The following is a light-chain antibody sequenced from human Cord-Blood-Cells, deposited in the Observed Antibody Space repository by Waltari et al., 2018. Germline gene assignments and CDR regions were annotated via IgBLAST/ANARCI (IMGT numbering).Light chain of an antibody. CDR1: KLGDKY. CDR2: QDS. CDR3: QAWDSSNVV. V-gene: IGLV3-1*01. J-gene: IGLJ2*01. Sequence: SYELTQPPSVSVSPGQTASITCSGDKLGDKYACWYQQKPGQSPVLVIYQDSKRPSGIPERFSGSNSGNTATLTISGTQAMEEADYYCQAWDSSNVVFGGGTKLTGL.